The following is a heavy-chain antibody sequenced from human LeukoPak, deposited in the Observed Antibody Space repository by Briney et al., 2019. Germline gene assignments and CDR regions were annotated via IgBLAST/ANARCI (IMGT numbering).Heavy chain of an antibody. CDR3: AREMATIADY. CDR1: GFTFSSYS. V-gene: IGHV3-21*01. D-gene: IGHD5-24*01. CDR2: ISGSSSHI. Sequence: PGGSLRLSCAASGFTFSSYSMNWVRQAPGKGLEWVSSISGSSSHIDYADSVKGRFTISRDNAKNSLYLQMNSLSAEDTAVYYCAREMATIADYWGQGTLVTVSS. J-gene: IGHJ4*02.